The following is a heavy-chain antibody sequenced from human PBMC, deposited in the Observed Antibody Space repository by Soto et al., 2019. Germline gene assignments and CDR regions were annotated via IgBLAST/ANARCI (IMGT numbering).Heavy chain of an antibody. Sequence: GGSLRLSCAASGFTFSSYGMHWVRQAPGKGLEWVAVISYDGSNKYYADSVKGRFTISRDNSKNTLYLQMNSLRAEDTAVYYCAKVVAVAGPFDYWGQGTLVTV. CDR2: ISYDGSNK. CDR3: AKVVAVAGPFDY. D-gene: IGHD6-19*01. J-gene: IGHJ4*02. CDR1: GFTFSSYG. V-gene: IGHV3-30*18.